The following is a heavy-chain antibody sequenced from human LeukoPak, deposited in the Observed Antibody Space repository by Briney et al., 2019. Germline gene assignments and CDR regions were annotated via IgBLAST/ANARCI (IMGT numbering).Heavy chain of an antibody. CDR1: GYTFTSYA. V-gene: IGHV7-4-1*02. D-gene: IGHD2-2*03. Sequence: ASVKVSCKASGYTFTSYAMNWVRQAPGQGLEWMGWINTNTGNPTYAQGFTGRFVFSLDTSVSTAYLQISSLKAEDTAVYYCARGGYCSSTSCYQSWFDPWGQGTLVTVSS. J-gene: IGHJ5*02. CDR2: INTNTGNP. CDR3: ARGGYCSSTSCYQSWFDP.